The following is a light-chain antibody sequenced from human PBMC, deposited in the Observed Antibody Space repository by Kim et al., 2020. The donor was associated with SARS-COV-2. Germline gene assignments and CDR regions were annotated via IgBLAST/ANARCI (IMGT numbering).Light chain of an antibody. V-gene: IGKV1-9*01. CDR1: QDINIY. J-gene: IGKJ4*01. CDR2: AAS. CDR3: QRLNSFPLT. Sequence: APTGDRATITCRASQDINIYLAWYQQKPGKAPKLLIYAASTQQSGVPSRFRGSGAGTDFTLSISSLQPEDFATYYCQRLNSFPLTFGAGTKVDIK.